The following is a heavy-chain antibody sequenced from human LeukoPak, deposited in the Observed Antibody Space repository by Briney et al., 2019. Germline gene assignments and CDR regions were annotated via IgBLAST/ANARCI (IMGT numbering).Heavy chain of an antibody. CDR1: GFRFSDFT. Sequence: GGSLRLSCAASGFRFSDFTMTWVRQAPGKGPEWVSAIGGRGTSTYYADSLGGRFTISRDNSKDMLYLQMNSLKVEDAATYYCGKEGGAWGQGTKVTVSS. D-gene: IGHD3-16*01. CDR3: GKEGGA. J-gene: IGHJ5*02. CDR2: IGGRGTST. V-gene: IGHV3-23*01.